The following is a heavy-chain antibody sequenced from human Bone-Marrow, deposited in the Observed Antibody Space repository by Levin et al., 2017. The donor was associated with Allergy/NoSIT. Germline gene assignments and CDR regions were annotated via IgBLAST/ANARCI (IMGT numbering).Heavy chain of an antibody. D-gene: IGHD1-1*01. J-gene: IGHJ4*02. Sequence: PSQTLSLTCSVSGASISNSWWSWIRQSPGKGLEWIGSIYYSGNTNYNPSLQSRASMSIGASKTQFSLWLTSVTDADTAVYYCARAFTGTLFDYWGQGAQVTVSS. CDR2: IYYSGNT. CDR1: GASISNSW. CDR3: ARAFTGTLFDY. V-gene: IGHV4-59*01.